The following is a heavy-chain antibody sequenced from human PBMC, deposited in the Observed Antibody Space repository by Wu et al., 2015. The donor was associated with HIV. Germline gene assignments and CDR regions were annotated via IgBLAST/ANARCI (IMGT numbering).Heavy chain of an antibody. V-gene: IGHV1-2*02. J-gene: IGHJ4*02. D-gene: IGHD1-1*01. CDR1: GYTFTGYY. Sequence: QVQLVQSGAEVKKPGASVKVSCKASGYTFTGYYMHWVRQAPGQGLEWMGWINDDTGDTKYAQRFQGRVTMTRDTSISTAYMELRRLTSDDLAVYYCVRRQNWNLNNYHFDYWGQRTLVTVSS. CDR2: INDDTGDT. CDR3: VRRQNWNLNNYHFDY.